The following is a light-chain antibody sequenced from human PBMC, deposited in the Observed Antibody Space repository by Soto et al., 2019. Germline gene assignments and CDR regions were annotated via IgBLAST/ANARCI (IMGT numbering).Light chain of an antibody. CDR1: SCDVGGYNY. J-gene: IGLJ1*01. Sequence: QSALTQPASVSGAPGQSVTISCTGTSCDVGGYNYVSWYQQHPGKAPKLMIYDVSNRPSGVSNRCSGSKSGNTASLTISGLQAEDEADDYCSSYTSSSTPLYVFGTGTKVTVL. CDR3: SSYTSSSTPLYV. CDR2: DVS. V-gene: IGLV2-14*01.